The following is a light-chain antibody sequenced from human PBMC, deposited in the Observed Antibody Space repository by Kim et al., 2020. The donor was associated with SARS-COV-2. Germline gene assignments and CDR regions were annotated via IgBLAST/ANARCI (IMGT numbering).Light chain of an antibody. CDR2: DAS. CDR1: KGMNIY. CDR3: QQYADLPLT. V-gene: IGKV1-33*01. J-gene: IGKJ4*01. Sequence: VGGRVTITCQASKGMNIYLNWYQQKPGEPPRPLISDASSLEAGVPSRFSGSGSGTDFALTISSLQPEDIATYYCQQYADLPLTFGGGTKVDIK.